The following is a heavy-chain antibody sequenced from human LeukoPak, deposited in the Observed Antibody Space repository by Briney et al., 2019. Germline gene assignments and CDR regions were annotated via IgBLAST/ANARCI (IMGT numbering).Heavy chain of an antibody. V-gene: IGHV3-23*01. CDR2: ISGSGGST. D-gene: IGHD6-13*01. Sequence: QSGGSLRLSCAASGFTFSSYAMSWVRQAPGKGREWVSAISGSGGSTYYADSVKGRFTISRDNSKNTLYLQMNSLRAEDTAVYYCARVAAAVVYYYYYMDVWGKGTTVTISS. J-gene: IGHJ6*03. CDR1: GFTFSSYA. CDR3: ARVAAAVVYYYYYMDV.